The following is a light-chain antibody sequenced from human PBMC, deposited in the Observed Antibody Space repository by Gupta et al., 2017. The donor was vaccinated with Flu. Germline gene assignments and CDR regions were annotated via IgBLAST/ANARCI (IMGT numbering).Light chain of an antibody. CDR3: QVCNSSQDQRV. Sequence: SYVLTQPPSVSVAPGQTARITCGGNNIGSKSVHWYRQKPGQAPVLVVYDDSDRPSGIPERFSGSNSGTTATLIISRVEAGGEADYYCQVCNSSQDQRVFDGGAKLTVL. J-gene: IGLJ3*02. CDR1: NIGSKS. CDR2: DDS. V-gene: IGLV3-21*02.